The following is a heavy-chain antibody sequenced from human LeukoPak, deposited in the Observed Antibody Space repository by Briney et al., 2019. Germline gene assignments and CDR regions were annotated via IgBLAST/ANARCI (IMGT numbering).Heavy chain of an antibody. V-gene: IGHV4-59*01. CDR3: ARGPYYYDSSGSIQDI. D-gene: IGHD3-22*01. CDR1: GGSISSYY. CDR2: TYYSGST. J-gene: IGHJ3*02. Sequence: PSETLSLTCTVSGGSISSYYWSWIRQPPGKGLEWIGYTYYSGSTNYNPSLKSRVTISVDTSKNQFSLKLSSVTAADTAVYYCARGPYYYDSSGSIQDIWGQGTMVTVSS.